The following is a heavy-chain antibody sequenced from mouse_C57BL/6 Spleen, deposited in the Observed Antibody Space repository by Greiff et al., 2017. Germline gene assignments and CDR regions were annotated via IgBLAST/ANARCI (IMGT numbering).Heavy chain of an antibody. CDR1: GFNIKDDY. CDR3: TIGIYYGNDVGY. Sequence: VQLQQSGAELVRPGASVKLSCTASGFNIKDDYMHWVKQRPEQGLEWIGWIDPENGATEYASKFQGKATITADTSSNTAYLQLSSLTSEDTAVYYCTIGIYYGNDVGYWGQGTTLTVSS. D-gene: IGHD2-2*01. CDR2: IDPENGAT. J-gene: IGHJ2*01. V-gene: IGHV14-4*01.